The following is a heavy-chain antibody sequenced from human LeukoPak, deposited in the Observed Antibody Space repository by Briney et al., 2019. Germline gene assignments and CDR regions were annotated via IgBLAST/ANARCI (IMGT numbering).Heavy chain of an antibody. Sequence: SVKVSCKASGYTFTSYAISWVRQAPGQGLEWMGGIIPIFGTANYAQKFQGRVTITADESTSTAYMELSSLRSEDTAVYYCATSGYSSGWYIGRDYWGQGTLVTVSS. CDR2: IIPIFGTA. V-gene: IGHV1-69*13. D-gene: IGHD6-19*01. J-gene: IGHJ4*02. CDR1: GYTFTSYA. CDR3: ATSGYSSGWYIGRDY.